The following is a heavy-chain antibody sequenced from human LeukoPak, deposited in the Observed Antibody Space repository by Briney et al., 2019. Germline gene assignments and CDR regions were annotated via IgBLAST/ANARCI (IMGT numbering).Heavy chain of an antibody. J-gene: IGHJ4*02. CDR2: INHSGST. CDR3: ARVYSGSYNY. CDR1: GGSISSYY. D-gene: IGHD1-26*01. V-gene: IGHV4-34*01. Sequence: SETLSLTCTVSGGSISSYYWSWIRQPPGKGLEWIGEINHSGSTNYNPSLKSRVTISVDTSKNQFSLKLSSVTAADTAVYYCARVYSGSYNYWGQGTLVTFSS.